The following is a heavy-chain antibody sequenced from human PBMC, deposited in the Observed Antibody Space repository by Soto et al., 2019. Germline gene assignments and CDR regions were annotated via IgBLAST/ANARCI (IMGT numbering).Heavy chain of an antibody. CDR3: ARVFDCYYFDY. CDR2: ISSDGRNK. CDR1: GFMFETFY. Sequence: QAVVVETGGGVVQPGRSLTLSCAASGFMFETFYMHLVRQAPGKGLQWVAVISSDGRNKYYEESVKGRLSISRDNSNNVLYNQLNSMIPQDTAVYYCARVFDCYYFDYWGQGALVTVSS. V-gene: IGHV3-30*14. J-gene: IGHJ4*02. D-gene: IGHD2-21*01.